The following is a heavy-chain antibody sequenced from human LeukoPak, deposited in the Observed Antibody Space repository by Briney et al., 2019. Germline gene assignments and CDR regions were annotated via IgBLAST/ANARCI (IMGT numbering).Heavy chain of an antibody. D-gene: IGHD3-22*01. CDR1: GYTFTSYY. CDR3: ARDRREYYDSRRYYFDY. CDR2: INPSGGST. J-gene: IGHJ4*02. Sequence: EASVKVSCKASGYTFTSYYMHWVRQAPGQGLEWMGIINPSGGSTSYAQKFQGRVTMTRDTSTSTVYMELSSLRSEDTAVYYCARDRREYYDSRRYYFDYWGQGTLVTVSS. V-gene: IGHV1-46*01.